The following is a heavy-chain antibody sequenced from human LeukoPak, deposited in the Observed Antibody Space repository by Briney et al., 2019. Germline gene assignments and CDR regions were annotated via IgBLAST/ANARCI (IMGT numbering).Heavy chain of an antibody. CDR1: GGTFISYA. V-gene: IGHV1-69*05. D-gene: IGHD1-26*01. CDR3: TRVFARGGEISGSYYYY. Sequence: ASVKVSCKASGGTFISYAVNWVRQAPGQGLEWMGGIIPLFGTANYAQKFQSRVTITTDESTSTAYMELSSLRSEDTAIYYCTRVFARGGEISGSYYYYWGQGTLVTVSS. CDR2: IIPLFGTA. J-gene: IGHJ4*02.